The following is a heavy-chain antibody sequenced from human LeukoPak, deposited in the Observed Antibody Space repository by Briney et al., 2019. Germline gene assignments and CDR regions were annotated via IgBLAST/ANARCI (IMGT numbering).Heavy chain of an antibody. D-gene: IGHD1-7*01. CDR2: ISGSGGST. CDR3: AKTRTENWEFDY. Sequence: GGSLRLSCAASGFTFSSYAMSWVRQAPGKGLEWVSAISGSGGSTYYADSVKGRFTISRDYSKNTLYLQMNSLRAEDTAVYYCAKTRTENWEFDYWGQGTLVTVSS. V-gene: IGHV3-23*01. CDR1: GFTFSSYA. J-gene: IGHJ4*02.